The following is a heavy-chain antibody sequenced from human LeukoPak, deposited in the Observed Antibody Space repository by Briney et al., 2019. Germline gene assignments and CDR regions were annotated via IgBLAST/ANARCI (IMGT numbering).Heavy chain of an antibody. D-gene: IGHD3-22*01. CDR1: GFTFSSYW. V-gene: IGHV3-7*01. CDR2: IKQDGSEK. CDR3: ARDYHYYDSSGMPFDY. J-gene: IGHJ4*02. Sequence: PGGSLRLSCAASGFTFSSYWMSWVRQAPGKGLEWVANIKQDGSEKYCVDSVKGRFTISRDNAKNSLYLQMNSLRAEATAVYYCARDYHYYDSSGMPFDYWGQGTLVTVSS.